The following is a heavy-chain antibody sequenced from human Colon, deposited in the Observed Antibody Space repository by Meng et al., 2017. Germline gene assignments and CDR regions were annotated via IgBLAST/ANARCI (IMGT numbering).Heavy chain of an antibody. D-gene: IGHD6-6*01. CDR1: GFTFSDLY. Sequence: QVQLVESGGTLVTPGGSLRLSCAASGFTFSDLYMGWVRQAPGKGLEWLSYINSGGSDIAYADSVKGRFTISRDNARNSLYLQMSSLRAEDTAVYYCVTTARQADHWGQGTLVTVSS. J-gene: IGHJ5*02. V-gene: IGHV3-11*01. CDR2: INSGGSDI. CDR3: VTTARQADH.